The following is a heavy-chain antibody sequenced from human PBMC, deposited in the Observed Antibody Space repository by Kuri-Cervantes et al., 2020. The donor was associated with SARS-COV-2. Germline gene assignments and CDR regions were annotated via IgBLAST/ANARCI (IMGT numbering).Heavy chain of an antibody. V-gene: IGHV4-34*01. CDR3: ARLRRHNNAWFVTGCYMHV. CDR2: INYSGTT. Sequence: SQTLSLTCAVYGGSFRDNHLTWVRQPPGKGLEWIGEINYSGTTNYNPSLTGRVTMSVDTSKNQFSLNLTSVTAADTAVYYCARLRRHNNAWFVTGCYMHVWGKGTTVTVSS. D-gene: IGHD3-10*01. CDR1: GGSFRDNH. J-gene: IGHJ6*03.